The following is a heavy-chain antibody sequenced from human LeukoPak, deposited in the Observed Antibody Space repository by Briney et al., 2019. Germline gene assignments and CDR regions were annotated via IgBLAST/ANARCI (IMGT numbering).Heavy chain of an antibody. CDR2: LSYTGRS. Sequence: PGGSLRLSCAASGFTFSSYSMNWVRQPPGKGLEWIATLSYTGRSDYGPSLKGRATISLDTSKSQFSLEVTSVTAADTAVYYCAGKYMIRAQLDAFDLWGPGTKVIVSS. CDR3: AGKYMIRAQLDAFDL. CDR1: GFTFSSYS. J-gene: IGHJ3*01. V-gene: IGHV4-59*12. D-gene: IGHD3-10*01.